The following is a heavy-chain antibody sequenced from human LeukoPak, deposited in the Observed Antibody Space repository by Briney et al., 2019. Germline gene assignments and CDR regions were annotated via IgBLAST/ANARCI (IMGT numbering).Heavy chain of an antibody. CDR2: ISYDGSNK. CDR3: AREALYYDISGGPWNGFDP. J-gene: IGHJ5*02. D-gene: IGHD3-9*01. Sequence: GRSLRLSCAASGFTFSSYAMHWVRQAPGKGLEWVAVISYDGSNKYYADSVKGRFTISRDNSKNTLYLQMNSLRAEDTAVYYCAREALYYDISGGPWNGFDPWGQGTLVTVSS. V-gene: IGHV3-30-3*01. CDR1: GFTFSSYA.